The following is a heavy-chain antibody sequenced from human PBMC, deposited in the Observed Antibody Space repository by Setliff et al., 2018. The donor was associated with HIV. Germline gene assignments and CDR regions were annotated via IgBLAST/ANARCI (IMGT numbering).Heavy chain of an antibody. Sequence: SETLSLTCTVSGGSISSSGYYWGWIRQPPGKGLEWIGSIYYSGSTYYNPSLASRITISIDTSKNEFSLKMTSVTAADTAVYYCARAYNFWGGYNDDGYYFDYWGQGTLVTVSS. V-gene: IGHV4-39*07. J-gene: IGHJ4*02. CDR2: IYYSGST. D-gene: IGHD3-3*01. CDR3: ARAYNFWGGYNDDGYYFDY. CDR1: GGSISSSGYY.